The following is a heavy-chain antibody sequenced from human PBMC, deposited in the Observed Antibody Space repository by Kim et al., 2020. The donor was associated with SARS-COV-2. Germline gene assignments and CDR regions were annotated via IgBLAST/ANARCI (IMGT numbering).Heavy chain of an antibody. CDR2: ISGSGGST. V-gene: IGHV3-23*01. CDR1: GFTFSSYA. D-gene: IGHD5-12*01. J-gene: IGHJ6*03. CDR3: AKGAEAGEWLRFATLTNYYYYYMDV. Sequence: GGSLRLSCAASGFTFSSYAMSWVRQAPGKGLEWVSAISGSGGSTYYADSVKGRFTISRDNSKNTLYLQMNSLRAEDTAVYYCAKGAEAGEWLRFATLTNYYYYYMDVWGKGTTVTVSS.